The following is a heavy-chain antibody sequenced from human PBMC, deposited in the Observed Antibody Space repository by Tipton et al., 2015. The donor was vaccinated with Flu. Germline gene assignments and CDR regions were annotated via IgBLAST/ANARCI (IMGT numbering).Heavy chain of an antibody. CDR3: ARERRVDYYDRSGYYFLFDY. D-gene: IGHD3-22*01. CDR1: GGTFSSYA. CDR2: IIPIFGTA. Sequence: QSGAEVKKPGSSVKVSCKASGGTFSSYAIGWVRQAPGQGLEWMGGIIPIFGTANYAQKFQGRVTITADESTSTAYMELSSLRSEDTAVYYCARERRVDYYDRSGYYFLFDYWGQGTLVTVSS. J-gene: IGHJ4*02. V-gene: IGHV1-69*01.